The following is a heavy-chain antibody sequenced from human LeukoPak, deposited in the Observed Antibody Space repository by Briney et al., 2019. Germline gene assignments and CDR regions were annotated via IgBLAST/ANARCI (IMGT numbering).Heavy chain of an antibody. V-gene: IGHV3-30*18. J-gene: IGHJ4*02. CDR3: AKAPSDTVAGLFDY. D-gene: IGHD6-19*01. Sequence: GGSLRLSCAASRFTFSSYGMHWVRQAPGKGLEWGAVISYDGSNKYYADSVKGRFTISRDDSKNTLYLQMNSLRAEDTAVYYCAKAPSDTVAGLFDYWGQGTLVTVSS. CDR1: RFTFSSYG. CDR2: ISYDGSNK.